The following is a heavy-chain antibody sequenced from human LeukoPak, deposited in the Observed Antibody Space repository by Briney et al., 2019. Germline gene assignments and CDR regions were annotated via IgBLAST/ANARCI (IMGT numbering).Heavy chain of an antibody. CDR2: IYHSGST. Sequence: SETLSLTCTVSGGSISISNYYWGWIRQPPGKGLEWIGSIYHSGSTYYNPSLKSRVTISVDTSKNQFSLKLSSVTAADTAVYYCARGMVGYCSSTSCYRWFDPWGQGTLVTASS. V-gene: IGHV4-39*07. CDR3: ARGMVGYCSSTSCYRWFDP. CDR1: GGSISISNYY. J-gene: IGHJ5*02. D-gene: IGHD2-2*02.